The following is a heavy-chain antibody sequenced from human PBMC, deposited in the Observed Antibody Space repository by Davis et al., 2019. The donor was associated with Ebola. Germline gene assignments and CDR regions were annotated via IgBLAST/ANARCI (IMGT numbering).Heavy chain of an antibody. V-gene: IGHV3-23*01. J-gene: IGHJ4*02. CDR1: GFTSSSYV. CDR2: TSGSGGST. Sequence: GGSLRLSCAASGFTSSSYVMSWVRQAPGKGLEWVSETSGSGGSTYYADSVKGRFTITRDNSKSTLYLQMNRLSVDDTAVYYCARGGAIVGATDWGQGTLVTVSS. CDR3: ARGGAIVGATD. D-gene: IGHD1-26*01.